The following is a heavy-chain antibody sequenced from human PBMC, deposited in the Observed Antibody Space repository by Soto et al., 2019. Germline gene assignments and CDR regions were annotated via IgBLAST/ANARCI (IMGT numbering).Heavy chain of an antibody. J-gene: IGHJ4*02. CDR2: IGSTGGTI. D-gene: IGHD4-17*01. CDR1: GFTFRSYF. CDR3: ARDGGEYYLDV. V-gene: IGHV3-11*01. Sequence: GGSLRLFCESSGFTFRSYFMNWVRKAPGKGLQWVAHIGSTGGTIYYADSVKGRFAVSRNNAKNSLYLQLNSLRVDDTAIYYCARDGGEYYLDVWGQGTAVTVSS.